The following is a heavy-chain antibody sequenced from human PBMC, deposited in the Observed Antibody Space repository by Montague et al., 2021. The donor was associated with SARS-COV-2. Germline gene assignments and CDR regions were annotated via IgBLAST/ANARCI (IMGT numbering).Heavy chain of an antibody. CDR1: GITFSSYA. V-gene: IGHV3-30-3*01. J-gene: IGHJ4*02. D-gene: IGHD3-10*01. CDR3: AREGLSGSYYGFLDY. Sequence: SLRLSCAASGITFSSYAMHWVRQAPGKGLEWVAVISYDGSNKYYAEPVEGRFTISRDNSKNTLYLQMNSLRAEDTAVYYCAREGLSGSYYGFLDYWGQGTLVTVSS. CDR2: ISYDGSNK.